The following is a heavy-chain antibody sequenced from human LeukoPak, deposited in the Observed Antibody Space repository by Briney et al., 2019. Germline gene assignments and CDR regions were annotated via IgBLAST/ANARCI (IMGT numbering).Heavy chain of an antibody. D-gene: IGHD1-26*01. CDR3: SRESGAFCPFGY. Sequence: SETLSLTCGVSGGSISGTNWWSWVRQPPGQGLERIGEISLTGQTNYNPSLNGRVTMSLDKSSNQLSLNLTSVTAADTATYYCSRESGAFCPFGYWGQGTLVIVSS. J-gene: IGHJ4*02. CDR1: GGSISGTNW. V-gene: IGHV4/OR15-8*02. CDR2: ISLTGQT.